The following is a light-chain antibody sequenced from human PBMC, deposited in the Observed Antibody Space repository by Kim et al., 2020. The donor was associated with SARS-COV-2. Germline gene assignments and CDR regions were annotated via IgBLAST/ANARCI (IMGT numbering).Light chain of an antibody. Sequence: ASVGCRVTITCRASQDISNYLAWFQLKPGKAPTLLIYAASALQPGVPSRFSGSGSCTDFTLTVTSLQPEDVATYYCQKCDSAPWTFGQGTKLDIK. CDR2: AAS. CDR1: QDISNY. CDR3: QKCDSAPWT. J-gene: IGKJ1*01. V-gene: IGKV1-27*01.